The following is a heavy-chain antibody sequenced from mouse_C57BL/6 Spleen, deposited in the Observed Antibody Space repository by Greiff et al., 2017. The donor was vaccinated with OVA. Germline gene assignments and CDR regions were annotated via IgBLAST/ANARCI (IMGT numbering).Heavy chain of an antibody. CDR2: INPNNGGT. V-gene: IGHV1-22*01. D-gene: IGHD2-4*01. CDR3: ARPRDYLFFAY. CDR1: GYTFTDYN. Sequence: VQLKQSGPELVKPGASVKMSCKASGYTFTDYNMHWVKQSHGKSLEWIGYINPNNGGTSYNQKFKGKATLTVNKSSSTAYMELRSLTSEDSAVYYCARPRDYLFFAYWGQGTLVTVSA. J-gene: IGHJ3*01.